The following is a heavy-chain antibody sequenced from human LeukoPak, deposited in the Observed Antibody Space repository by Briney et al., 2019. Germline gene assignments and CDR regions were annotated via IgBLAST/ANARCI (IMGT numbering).Heavy chain of an antibody. Sequence: GGSLRLSCAASGFTFSSHNMNWVRQAPGKGLEWVSHISSSSTTMYYADSVKGRFTISRDNAKNSLYLQMSSLTDEDTAVYYCARAPPNDYDSAGYYAPFDCWGQGILVTVSS. CDR2: ISSSSTTM. CDR1: GFTFSSHN. D-gene: IGHD3-22*01. CDR3: ARAPPNDYDSAGYYAPFDC. V-gene: IGHV3-48*02. J-gene: IGHJ4*02.